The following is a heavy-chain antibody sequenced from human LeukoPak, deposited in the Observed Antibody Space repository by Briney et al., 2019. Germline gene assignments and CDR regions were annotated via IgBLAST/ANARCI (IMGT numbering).Heavy chain of an antibody. D-gene: IGHD2-2*01. Sequence: PGGSLRLSCAASGFTFSSYGIHWVRQAPGKGLEWVAVISYDGSNKYYADSVKGRFTISRDNSKNTLYLQMNSLRAEDTAVYYCARDWARYCSSTSCYFVDYWGQGTLVTVSS. CDR1: GFTFSSYG. V-gene: IGHV3-30*03. CDR3: ARDWARYCSSTSCYFVDY. CDR2: ISYDGSNK. J-gene: IGHJ4*02.